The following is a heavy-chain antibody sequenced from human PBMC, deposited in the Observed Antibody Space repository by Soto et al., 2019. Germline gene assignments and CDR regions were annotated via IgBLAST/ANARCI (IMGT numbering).Heavy chain of an antibody. D-gene: IGHD6-19*01. Sequence: GASVKVSCKASGYTFTSYGISWVRQAPGQGLEWMGWISAYNGNTNYAQKLQGRVTMTTDTSTSTAYMELRSLRSDDTAVYYCARDQGLQWLVVPLFDYWGQGTLVTVYS. CDR2: ISAYNGNT. V-gene: IGHV1-18*04. J-gene: IGHJ4*02. CDR1: GYTFTSYG. CDR3: ARDQGLQWLVVPLFDY.